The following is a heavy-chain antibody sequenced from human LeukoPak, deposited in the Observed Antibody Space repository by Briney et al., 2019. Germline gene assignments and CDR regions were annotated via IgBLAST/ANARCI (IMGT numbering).Heavy chain of an antibody. CDR2: INDGGSIT. D-gene: IGHD3-10*01. CDR3: AKSRGSGSSMPRGVNFDY. V-gene: IGHV3-23*01. CDR1: GFTFDDYG. J-gene: IGHJ4*02. Sequence: GGTLRLSCAASGFTFDDYGMTWVRQAPGKGLEWVSTINDGGSITYYADSVKGRFTISRDNSKNTLFLQMSSLRAEDTAVYYCAKSRGSGSSMPRGVNFDYWGQATLVTVSS.